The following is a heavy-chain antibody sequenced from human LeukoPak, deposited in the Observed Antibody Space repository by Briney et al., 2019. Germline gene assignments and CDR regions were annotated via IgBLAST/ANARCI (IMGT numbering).Heavy chain of an antibody. J-gene: IGHJ4*02. Sequence: ASVKVSCMASGYTFTSYGISWGRQAPGKGLEWMGGFDPEDGETIYAQKFQGRVTMTEDTSTDTAYMELSSLKSEDTAVYYRPTVSGPKRYADQSQFDYWGQGTLVTVSS. CDR2: FDPEDGET. V-gene: IGHV1-24*01. D-gene: IGHD6-25*01. CDR1: GYTFTSYG. CDR3: PTVSGPKRYADQSQFDY.